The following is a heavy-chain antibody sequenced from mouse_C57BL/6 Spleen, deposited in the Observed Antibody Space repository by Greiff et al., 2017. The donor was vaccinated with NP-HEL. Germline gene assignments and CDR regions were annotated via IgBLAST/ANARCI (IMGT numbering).Heavy chain of an antibody. D-gene: IGHD1-1*01. CDR3: ARGLNYYGSSYEYFDV. Sequence: QVQLQQSGPELVKPGASVKISCKASGYAFSSSWMNWVKQRPGKGLEWIGRIYPGDGDTNYNGKFKGKATLTADKSSSTAYMQLSSLTSEDSAVYFCARGLNYYGSSYEYFDVWGTGTTVTVSS. CDR1: GYAFSSSW. CDR2: IYPGDGDT. J-gene: IGHJ1*03. V-gene: IGHV1-82*01.